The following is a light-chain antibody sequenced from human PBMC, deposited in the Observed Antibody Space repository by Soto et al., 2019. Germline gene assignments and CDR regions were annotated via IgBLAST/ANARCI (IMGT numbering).Light chain of an antibody. CDR1: SSNIGSNY. J-gene: IGLJ1*01. V-gene: IGLV1-47*01. Sequence: QSVLTQPPSASGTPGQRVTIPCSGSSSNIGSNYVYWYQQLPGTAPKLLIYRNNQRPSGVPDRFSGSKSGTSASLAISGLRSEDEADYYCAAWDDSLSGGYVFGTGTKLTVL. CDR2: RNN. CDR3: AAWDDSLSGGYV.